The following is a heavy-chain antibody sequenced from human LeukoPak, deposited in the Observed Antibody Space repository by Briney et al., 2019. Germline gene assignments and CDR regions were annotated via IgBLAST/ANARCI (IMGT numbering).Heavy chain of an antibody. CDR3: ARRGEGGYGDFDY. CDR1: GGSFSGYY. CDR2: INHSGST. D-gene: IGHD5-12*01. Sequence: SETLSLTCAVYGGSFSGYYWSWIRQPPGKGLEWIGEINHSGSTYYNPSLKSRVTISVDTSKNQFSLKLSSVTAADTAVYYCARRGEGGYGDFDYWGQGTLVTVSS. J-gene: IGHJ4*02. V-gene: IGHV4-34*01.